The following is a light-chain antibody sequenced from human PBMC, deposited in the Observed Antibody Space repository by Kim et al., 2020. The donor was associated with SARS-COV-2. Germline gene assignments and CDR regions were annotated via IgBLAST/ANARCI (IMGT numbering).Light chain of an antibody. Sequence: ELTQPPSASGTPGQRVTISCSGSRSDIGSNTVNWYQQLPGTAPKLLIYRSNKRPSGVPDRFSASKSGTTASLAISGLPSEDEAAYYCAAWDDSLNGDVVFGGGTQLSVL. J-gene: IGLJ2*01. V-gene: IGLV1-44*01. CDR2: RSN. CDR1: RSDIGSNT. CDR3: AAWDDSLNGDVV.